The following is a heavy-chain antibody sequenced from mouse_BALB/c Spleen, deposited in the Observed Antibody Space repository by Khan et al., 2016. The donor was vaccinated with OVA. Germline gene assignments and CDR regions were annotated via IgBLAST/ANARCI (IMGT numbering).Heavy chain of an antibody. V-gene: IGHV14-3*02. CDR2: IDPANGNT. D-gene: IGHD2-4*01. CDR1: AFNIKDTY. CDR3: ARTTMILGFTY. J-gene: IGHJ3*01. Sequence: EVQLQESGAELVKPGASVKLSCTASAFNIKDTYMHWVKQRPEQGLEWIGRIDPANGNTKYDQKFQGKATITADTSSNTAYLHLSSLTSEDIAVYYCARTTMILGFTYWGQGTLVTVSA.